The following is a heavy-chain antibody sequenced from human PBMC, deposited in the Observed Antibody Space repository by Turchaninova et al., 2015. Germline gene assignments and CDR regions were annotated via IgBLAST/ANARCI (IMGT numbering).Heavy chain of an antibody. V-gene: IGHV2-5*02. J-gene: IGHJ3*02. CDR1: AFSLSTTGVG. Sequence: QITWKESGPTLVKPTQTLTLTCTFSAFSLSTTGVGVGWNRQPPGKALECLALIYWDDDKRYSPALKTRLTITKDTSTNQVVLTMTNMDPVDTATYYCVRSVTAAPVLGAFDIWGQGTMVTVSS. CDR3: VRSVTAAPVLGAFDI. D-gene: IGHD6-13*01. CDR2: IYWDDDK.